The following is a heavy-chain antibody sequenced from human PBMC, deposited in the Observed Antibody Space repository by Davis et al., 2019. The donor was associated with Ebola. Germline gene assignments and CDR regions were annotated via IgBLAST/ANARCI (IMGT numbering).Heavy chain of an antibody. D-gene: IGHD6-6*01. CDR2: ISSNGGST. CDR1: GFTFSSYA. CDR3: AKDRGYSSSSFDY. V-gene: IGHV3-64*04. J-gene: IGHJ4*02. Sequence: GESLKISCAASGFTFSSYAMHWVRQAPGKGLEYVSAISSNGGSTYYADSVKGRFTISRDNSKNTLYLQMNSLRAEDTAVYYCAKDRGYSSSSFDYWGQGTLVTVSS.